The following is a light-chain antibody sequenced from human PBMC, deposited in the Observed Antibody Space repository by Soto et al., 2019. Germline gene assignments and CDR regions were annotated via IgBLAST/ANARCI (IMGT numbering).Light chain of an antibody. CDR2: EVS. J-gene: IGLJ1*01. Sequence: QSALTQPASVSGSPGQSITISCTGTSSDVGGYNYVSWYQQHPGKAPKLMIYEVSNRPSGVSIRFSGSKSGNTASLTISGLQAEDEADYYCISYTSSSGVFGTGTKLTVL. CDR1: SSDVGGYNY. V-gene: IGLV2-14*01. CDR3: ISYTSSSGV.